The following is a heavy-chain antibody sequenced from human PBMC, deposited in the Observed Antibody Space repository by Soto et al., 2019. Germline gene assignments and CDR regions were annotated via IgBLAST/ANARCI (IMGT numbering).Heavy chain of an antibody. CDR1: GYAFTTYG. CDR3: ARGRYGDY. Sequence: QVHLVQSGAEVKKPGASVKVSCKGSGYAFTTYGITWVRQAPGQGLEWMGWISAHNGNTNYAQKLQGRVTVTRDTSTSTAYMDLRRLRTDDTAVYYCARGRYGDYWGQGAQVTVPS. D-gene: IGHD1-1*01. CDR2: ISAHNGNT. V-gene: IGHV1-18*01. J-gene: IGHJ4*02.